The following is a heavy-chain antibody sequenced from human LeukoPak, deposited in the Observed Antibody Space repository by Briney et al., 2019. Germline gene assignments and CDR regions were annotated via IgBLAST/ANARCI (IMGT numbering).Heavy chain of an antibody. CDR3: AGYSSYYGHFDY. CDR1: GGSVSSYY. CDR2: IYTSGST. V-gene: IGHV4-4*07. D-gene: IGHD6-19*01. J-gene: IGHJ4*01. Sequence: PSETLSLTCTVSGGSVSSYYWTWIRQPAGKGLEWIGRIYTSGSTNYNPSLKSRITISVDKSKNQFSLRLNSVTAADTAVYYCAGYSSYYGHFDYWGQEPWSPSPQ.